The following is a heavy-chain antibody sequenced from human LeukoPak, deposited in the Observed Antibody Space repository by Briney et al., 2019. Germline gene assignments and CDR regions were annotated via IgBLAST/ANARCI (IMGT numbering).Heavy chain of an antibody. CDR3: AKDWYITGTTLLFDY. CDR2: ISGSGGST. CDR1: GFTFSSYA. D-gene: IGHD1-20*01. V-gene: IGHV3-23*01. Sequence: GGSLILSCAASGFTFSSYAMSWVRQAPGKGLEWVSAISGSGGSTYYADSVKGRFTISRDNSKNTLYLQMNSLRAEDTAVYYCAKDWYITGTTLLFDYWGQGTLVTVSS. J-gene: IGHJ4*02.